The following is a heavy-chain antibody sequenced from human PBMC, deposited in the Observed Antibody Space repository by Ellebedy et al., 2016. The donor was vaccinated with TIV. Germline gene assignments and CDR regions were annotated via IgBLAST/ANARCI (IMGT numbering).Heavy chain of an antibody. V-gene: IGHV3-74*01. CDR2: ITNDGSET. CDR1: GLTFSGYW. Sequence: GESLKISCEVSGLTFSGYWMHWVRQAPGKGLVWVSRITNDGSETRYADSVKGRFTISRDNARNTLYLQMNSLKTEDTAVYYCARTFFHWGQGTLVTVSS. CDR3: ARTFFH. J-gene: IGHJ4*02. D-gene: IGHD3-3*01.